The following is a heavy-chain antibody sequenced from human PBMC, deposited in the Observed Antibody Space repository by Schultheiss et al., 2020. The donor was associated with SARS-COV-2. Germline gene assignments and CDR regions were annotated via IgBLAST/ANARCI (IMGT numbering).Heavy chain of an antibody. CDR1: GYSISSGYY. V-gene: IGHV4-59*12. J-gene: IGHJ6*03. CDR2: NYYSGST. CDR3: ARGYCSSTSCYFRGGGPRRYYSLDV. D-gene: IGHD2-2*01. Sequence: GSLRLSCAVSGYSISSGYYWCWLRQPPGKGLEWIGYNYYSGSTNYNPFLKSRVTILVYTSKNQFSLMLSSVTAADTAVYYCARGYCSSTSCYFRGGGPRRYYSLDVWGKGTTVTVSS.